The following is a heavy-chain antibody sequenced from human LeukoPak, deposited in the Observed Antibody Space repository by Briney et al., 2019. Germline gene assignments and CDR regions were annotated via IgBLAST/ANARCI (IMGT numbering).Heavy chain of an antibody. Sequence: GGSLRLSCAASGLTFNTYTMHWVRQAPGRGLEWLAVISFDGSTKYYADSVRGRFAISRDNSKNTLFLQMNNLRAEDTALYYCARRRIVGSTDDAFDIWGQGTMVTLSS. CDR1: GLTFNTYT. J-gene: IGHJ3*02. CDR2: ISFDGSTK. D-gene: IGHD1-26*01. CDR3: ARRRIVGSTDDAFDI. V-gene: IGHV3-30*09.